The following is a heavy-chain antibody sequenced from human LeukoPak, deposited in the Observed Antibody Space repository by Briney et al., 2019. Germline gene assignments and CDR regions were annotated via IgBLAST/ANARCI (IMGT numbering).Heavy chain of an antibody. D-gene: IGHD5-12*01. CDR2: IYYSGST. J-gene: IGHJ6*03. CDR1: GGSISSYY. V-gene: IGHV4-59*01. Sequence: SETLSLTCTVSGGSISSYYWSWLRQPPGKGLEWIGYIYYSGSTNYNPSLKSRVTISVDTSKNQFSLKLRSVTAADTAVYYCARTTEGYVRGPGYSYYYYMDVWGKGTTVTISS. CDR3: ARTTEGYVRGPGYSYYYYMDV.